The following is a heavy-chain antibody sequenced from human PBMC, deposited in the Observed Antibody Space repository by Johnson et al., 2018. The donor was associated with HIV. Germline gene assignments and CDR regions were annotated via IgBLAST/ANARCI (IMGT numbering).Heavy chain of an antibody. J-gene: IGHJ3*02. Sequence: VQLVESGGGLVQPGGSLRLSCTASGFTFSLYWMTWVRQAPGKGLQWVANIKQDGSDKYYVDSVKGRFTISRDNAKNSLFLQMNSLRAEDTAVYYCARDPRGVIFAPSDAFDIWGQGTMVTVSS. CDR2: IKQDGSDK. CDR3: ARDPRGVIFAPSDAFDI. CDR1: GFTFSLYW. V-gene: IGHV3-7*01. D-gene: IGHD3-10*01.